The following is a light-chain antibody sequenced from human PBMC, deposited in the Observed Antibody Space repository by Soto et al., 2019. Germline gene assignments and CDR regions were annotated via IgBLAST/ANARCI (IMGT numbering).Light chain of an antibody. CDR2: GNS. J-gene: IGLJ2*01. Sequence: QSVLTQPPSVSGAPGQRVTISCTGSSSNIGAGYDVHWYQQLPGTAPKLLIYGNSNRPSGVPDRFSGSTSGTSASLAITGLQDEDEADYYCQSYDSSLSGVVFGGGTKLTVL. CDR1: SSNIGAGYD. V-gene: IGLV1-40*01. CDR3: QSYDSSLSGVV.